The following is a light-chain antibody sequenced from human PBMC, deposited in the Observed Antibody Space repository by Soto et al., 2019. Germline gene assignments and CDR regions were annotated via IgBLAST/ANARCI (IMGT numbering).Light chain of an antibody. Sequence: QSALTQPASVSGSPGQSITISCTGTSRDIGNYNYVSWYQHHPGKAPKLMIYEVTSRPSGVSDRFSGSKSGMTASLTISGLQAEDEADYYCCSYAGSYTYVFGTGTKVTVL. CDR1: SRDIGNYNY. CDR2: EVT. CDR3: CSYAGSYTYV. V-gene: IGLV2-14*01. J-gene: IGLJ1*01.